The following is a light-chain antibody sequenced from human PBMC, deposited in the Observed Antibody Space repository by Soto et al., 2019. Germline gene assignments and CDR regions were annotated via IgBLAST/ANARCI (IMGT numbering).Light chain of an antibody. CDR1: QGVSSY. CDR3: QQYGSSPTGT. CDR2: GAS. Sequence: EIVLTQSPATLSLSPRERGTLSCSVSQGVSSYLAWYQQKPGQAPRLLIYGASSRATGIPDRFSGSGSGTDFTLTISRLEPEDFAVYYCQQYGSSPTGTFGRGTKVDIK. V-gene: IGKV3-20*01. J-gene: IGKJ1*01.